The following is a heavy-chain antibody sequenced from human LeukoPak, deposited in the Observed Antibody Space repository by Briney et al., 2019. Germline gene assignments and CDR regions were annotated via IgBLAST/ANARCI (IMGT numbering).Heavy chain of an antibody. CDR3: AGVVEVPAATGLWFDP. J-gene: IGHJ5*02. CDR1: GGSIRSYY. D-gene: IGHD2-2*01. CDR2: IYYSGST. Sequence: SETLSLTCTVSGGSIRSYYWSWIRQPPGKGLEWIGYIYYSGSTNYNPSLKNRVTISEDTSKNQFSLKLSSVTAADTAVYYCAGVVEVPAATGLWFDPWGQGTLVTVSS. V-gene: IGHV4-59*01.